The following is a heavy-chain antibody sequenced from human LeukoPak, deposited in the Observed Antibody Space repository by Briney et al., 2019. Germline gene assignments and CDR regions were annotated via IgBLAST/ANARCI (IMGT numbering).Heavy chain of an antibody. J-gene: IGHJ4*02. Sequence: PSETQSLTRTVSGGSISSSSYYWGWIRQPPGKGLEWIGSIYYSGSTYYNPSLKSRVTVSVDTSKNQFSLKLSSVTAADTAVYYCARWGGTFDYWGQGTLVTVSS. D-gene: IGHD3-16*01. CDR1: GGSISSSSYY. V-gene: IGHV4-39*07. CDR3: ARWGGTFDY. CDR2: IYYSGST.